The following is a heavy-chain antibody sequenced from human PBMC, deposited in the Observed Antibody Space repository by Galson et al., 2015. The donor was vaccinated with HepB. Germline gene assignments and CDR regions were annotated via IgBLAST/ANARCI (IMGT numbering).Heavy chain of an antibody. CDR3: ARDSSRPQAANYYYYGMDV. D-gene: IGHD6-13*01. CDR1: GYSISSGYY. Sequence: ETLSLTCTVSGYSISSGYYWGWIRQPPGKGLEWIGSIYHSGSTYYNPSLKSRVTISVDTSKNQFSLKLSSVTAADTAVYYCARDSSRPQAANYYYYGMDVWGQGTTVTVSS. CDR2: IYHSGST. V-gene: IGHV4-38-2*02. J-gene: IGHJ6*02.